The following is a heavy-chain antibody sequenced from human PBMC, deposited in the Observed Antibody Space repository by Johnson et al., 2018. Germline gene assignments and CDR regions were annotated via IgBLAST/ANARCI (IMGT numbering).Heavy chain of an antibody. CDR2: IYIGGTT. CDR3: ARDLENYGMDV. J-gene: IGHJ6*02. V-gene: IGHV3-53*01. CDR1: GFTVSSNY. Sequence: VQLVESGGGLIQXGGSLRLXCAASGFTVSSNYMSWVRQAPGKGLEWVSVIYIGGTTYYADPVKGRFTISRDNSKNRLYLQMNSLRAEDTAVYYCARDLENYGMDVWGQGTTVTVSS.